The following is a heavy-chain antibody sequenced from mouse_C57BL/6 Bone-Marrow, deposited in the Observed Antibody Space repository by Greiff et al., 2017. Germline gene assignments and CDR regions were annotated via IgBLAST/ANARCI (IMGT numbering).Heavy chain of an antibody. CDR3: ARHEEGIYYGNYDWFAY. CDR2: FYPGSGSI. Sequence: QVQLQQSGAELVKPGASVKLSCKASGYTFTEYTIHWVKQRSGQGLEWIGWFYPGSGSIKYNEKFKDKATLTADKSSSTVYMELSRLTSEDSAVYFCARHEEGIYYGNYDWFAYWGQGTLVTVSA. CDR1: GYTFTEYT. V-gene: IGHV1-62-2*01. D-gene: IGHD2-1*01. J-gene: IGHJ3*01.